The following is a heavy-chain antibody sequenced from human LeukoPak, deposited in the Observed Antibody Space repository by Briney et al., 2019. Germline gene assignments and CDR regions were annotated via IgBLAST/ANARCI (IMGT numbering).Heavy chain of an antibody. J-gene: IGHJ5*02. Sequence: PSETLSLTCTVSGGSISSSSYYWGGLRQPPGKGLEGVGSIYYSGSTYYNPSLKSRVTISVDTYKNQFALKLSSVTAADTAVYYWARAGVRWQRLFAPWGEGTLVTVSS. D-gene: IGHD4-23*01. CDR1: GGSISSSSYY. CDR2: IYYSGST. V-gene: IGHV4-39*06. CDR3: ARAGVRWQRLFAP.